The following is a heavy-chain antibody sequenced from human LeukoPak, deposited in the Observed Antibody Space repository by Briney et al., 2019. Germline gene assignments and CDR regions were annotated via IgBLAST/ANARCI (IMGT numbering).Heavy chain of an antibody. CDR2: ISGSGVGT. V-gene: IGHV3-23*01. D-gene: IGHD3-9*01. J-gene: IGHJ4*02. CDR3: AKNGRDDHDKYFFDF. Sequence: GSLRLSCAGSGFIFRNYAMSWVRQAPGMWLEWVSAISGSGVGTNYADSVKGRFTISRDNSKNTLYLQMNSLRAEDTAVYYCAKNGRDDHDKYFFDFWGQGTQVTVSS. CDR1: GFIFRNYA.